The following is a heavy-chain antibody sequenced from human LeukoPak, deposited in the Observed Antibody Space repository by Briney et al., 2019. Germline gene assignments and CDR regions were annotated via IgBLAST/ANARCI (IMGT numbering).Heavy chain of an antibody. CDR2: ISAGNGNT. CDR3: ARDFRRSMPTGPFDY. V-gene: IGHV1-3*01. J-gene: IGHJ4*02. CDR1: GYTFTSYA. Sequence: ASVKVSCKASGYTFTSYAIHWVRQAPGQRLEWMGWISAGNGNTKYSQKFQGRVTITRDTSASTAYMELSSLRSEDTAVYYCARDFRRSMPTGPFDYWGQGTLVTVSS. D-gene: IGHD1-14*01.